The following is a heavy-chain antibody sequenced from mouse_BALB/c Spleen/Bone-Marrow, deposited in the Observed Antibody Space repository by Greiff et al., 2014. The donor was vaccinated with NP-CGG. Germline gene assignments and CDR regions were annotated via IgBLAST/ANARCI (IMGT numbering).Heavy chain of an antibody. CDR3: AYYRYDEGGFAF. CDR2: IDPANGNT. V-gene: IGHV14-3*02. J-gene: IGHJ3*01. Sequence: VTLKESGAELVKPGASVKLSCTASGFNIKDTYMHWVKQRPEQGLEWIVGIDPANGNTKYDPKFQGKATITADTSSNTAYLQLSSLTSEDTAVYYCAYYRYDEGGFAFWGQGTLVTASA. D-gene: IGHD2-14*01. CDR1: GFNIKDTY.